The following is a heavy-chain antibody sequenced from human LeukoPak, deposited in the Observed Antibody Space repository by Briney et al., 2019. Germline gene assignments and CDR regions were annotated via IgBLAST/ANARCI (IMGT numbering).Heavy chain of an antibody. J-gene: IGHJ5*02. CDR2: IYYSGST. V-gene: IGHV4-59*01. CDR1: GGSISRYY. CDR3: ARGQNWFDP. Sequence: SETLSLTCTVSGGSISRYYWSWIRQPPGKGLEWIGYIYYSGSTNYNPSLKSRVTISVDTSKNQFSLKLSSVTAADTAVYYCARGQNWFDPWGQGTLVTVSS.